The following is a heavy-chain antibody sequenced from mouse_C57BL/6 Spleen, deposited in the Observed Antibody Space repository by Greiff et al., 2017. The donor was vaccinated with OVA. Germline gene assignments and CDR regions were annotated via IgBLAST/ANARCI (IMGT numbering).Heavy chain of an antibody. CDR2: ISYDGSN. Sequence: DVKLVESGPGLVKPSQSLSLTCSVTGYSITSGYYWNWIRQFPGNKLEWMGYISYDGSNNYNPSLKNRISITRDTSKNQFFLKLNSVTTEDTATYYCARGATTVVATDYWGQGTTLTVSS. D-gene: IGHD1-1*01. CDR1: GYSITSGYY. CDR3: ARGATTVVATDY. J-gene: IGHJ2*01. V-gene: IGHV3-6*01.